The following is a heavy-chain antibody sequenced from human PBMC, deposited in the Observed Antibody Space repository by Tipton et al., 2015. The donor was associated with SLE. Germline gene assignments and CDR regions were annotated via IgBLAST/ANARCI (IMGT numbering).Heavy chain of an antibody. CDR2: IYPGGSDT. V-gene: IGHV5-51*01. J-gene: IGHJ4*02. Sequence: QLVQSGAEVKKPGESLKISCKGSGYSFTSYWIGWVRQMPGKGLEWMGIIYPGGSDTRYSPSFQGQVPISADKSISPAYLQWSSLKASDTAMYYCARHSGAPYYYDSSGYDYWGQGTLVTVSS. CDR3: ARHSGAPYYYDSSGYDY. D-gene: IGHD3-22*01. CDR1: GYSFTSYW.